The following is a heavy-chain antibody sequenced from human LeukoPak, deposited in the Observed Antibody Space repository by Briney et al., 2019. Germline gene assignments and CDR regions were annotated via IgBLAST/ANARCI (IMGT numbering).Heavy chain of an antibody. D-gene: IGHD6-13*01. CDR2: VRSDGNNK. CDR1: GFTFSNYA. CDR3: ARGSSWFPYVTYFDY. J-gene: IGHJ4*02. Sequence: PGGSLRLSCAASGFTFSNYAMHWVRQAPGKGLEWVAFVRSDGNNKYYADSVKGRFTISRDNAKNSLYLQMNSLRAEDTALYYCARGSSWFPYVTYFDYWGQGTLVTVSS. V-gene: IGHV3-30*02.